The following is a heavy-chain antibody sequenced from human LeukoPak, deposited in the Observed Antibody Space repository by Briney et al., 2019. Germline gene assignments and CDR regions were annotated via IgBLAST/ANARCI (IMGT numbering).Heavy chain of an antibody. CDR2: IKSKTDGGTT. CDR3: TRGYWFDP. D-gene: IGHD3-10*01. CDR1: GFTFSSYA. Sequence: GGSLRLSCAASGFTFSSYAMSWVRQAPGKGLEWVGRIKSKTDGGTTDYAAPVKGRFTISRDDSKNTLYVQMNSLKTEDTAVYYCTRGYWFDPWGQGTPVTVSS. V-gene: IGHV3-15*01. J-gene: IGHJ5*02.